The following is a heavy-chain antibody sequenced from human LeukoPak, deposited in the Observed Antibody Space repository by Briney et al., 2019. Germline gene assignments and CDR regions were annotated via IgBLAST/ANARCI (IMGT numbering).Heavy chain of an antibody. CDR3: AKAYYYDISGGFLY. D-gene: IGHD3-22*01. J-gene: IGHJ4*02. CDR1: GFIFDDYA. CDR2: IGWNSGNI. V-gene: IGHV3-9*01. Sequence: PGGSLRLSCAASGFIFDDYAMHWVRQAPGKGLEWVAGIGWNSGNIGYGDSVQGRFTISRDNAKNSLYLQMNSLRTEDTALYYCAKAYYYDISGGFLYWGQGTLVTVSS.